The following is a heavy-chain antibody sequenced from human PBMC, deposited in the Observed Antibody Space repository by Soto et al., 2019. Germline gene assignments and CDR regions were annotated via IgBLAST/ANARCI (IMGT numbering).Heavy chain of an antibody. CDR2: TYHSGSP. CDR1: GGSISSGGYT. Sequence: SETLSLTCGVSGGSISSGGYTWTWIRQPPGQGLEWIGYTYHSGSPYYNPPLKSRVTISVDRSKNQFSLKLSSVTAADTAVYYCARAHYGDYGYGMDVWGQGTTVTVS. J-gene: IGHJ6*02. V-gene: IGHV4-30-2*01. D-gene: IGHD4-17*01. CDR3: ARAHYGDYGYGMDV.